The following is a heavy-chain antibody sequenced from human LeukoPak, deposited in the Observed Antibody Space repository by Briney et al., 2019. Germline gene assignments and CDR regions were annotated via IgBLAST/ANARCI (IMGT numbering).Heavy chain of an antibody. CDR3: ARGGRMEMATLFDY. Sequence: SQTLSLTCTVSGGSISSGGYYWSWIRQHPGKGLEWIGYIYYSGSTYYNPSLKSRVTISVDTSKNQFSLKLSSVTAADTAVYYCARGGRMEMATLFDYWGQGTLVTVSS. CDR2: IYYSGST. V-gene: IGHV4-31*03. J-gene: IGHJ4*02. D-gene: IGHD5-24*01. CDR1: GGSISSGGYY.